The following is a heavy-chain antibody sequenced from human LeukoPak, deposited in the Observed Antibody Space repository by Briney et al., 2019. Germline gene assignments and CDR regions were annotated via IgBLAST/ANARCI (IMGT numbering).Heavy chain of an antibody. J-gene: IGHJ4*02. V-gene: IGHV3-74*01. D-gene: IGHD6-13*01. Sequence: GGSLRLSCAASGFTFSSYWMHWVRQVPGKGLVWVSRINSDGSSTSYADSVKGRFTISRDNDKSTLYLQMKSLRAEDTAVYYCAREAGGRELEWGQGTLVTVSS. CDR2: INSDGSST. CDR3: AREAGGRELE. CDR1: GFTFSSYW.